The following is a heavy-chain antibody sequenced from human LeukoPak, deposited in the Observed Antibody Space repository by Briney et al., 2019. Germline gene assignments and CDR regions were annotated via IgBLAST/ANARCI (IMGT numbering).Heavy chain of an antibody. Sequence: GRSLRLSCAASGFTFSSYAMHWVRQAPGKGLEWVAVISYDGSNKYYADSVKGRFTISRDNSKNTLYLQMNSLRAEDTAVYYCARGYGYYDFWSGNYYGMDVWGQGTTVTVSS. D-gene: IGHD3-3*01. V-gene: IGHV3-30-3*01. CDR1: GFTFSSYA. CDR3: ARGYGYYDFWSGNYYGMDV. CDR2: ISYDGSNK. J-gene: IGHJ6*02.